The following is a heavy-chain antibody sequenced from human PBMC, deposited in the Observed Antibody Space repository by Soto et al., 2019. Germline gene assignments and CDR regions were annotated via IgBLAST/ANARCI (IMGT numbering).Heavy chain of an antibody. J-gene: IGHJ4*02. CDR1: GGSFSGYY. CDR3: ARWGRDGYKGFDY. V-gene: IGHV4-34*01. CDR2: INHSGST. Sequence: SETLSLTCAVYGGSFSGYYWSWIRQPPGKGLEWIGEINHSGSTNYNPSLKSRVTISVDTSKNQFSLKLSSVAAADTAVYYCARWGRDGYKGFDYWGQGTLVTVSS. D-gene: IGHD5-12*01.